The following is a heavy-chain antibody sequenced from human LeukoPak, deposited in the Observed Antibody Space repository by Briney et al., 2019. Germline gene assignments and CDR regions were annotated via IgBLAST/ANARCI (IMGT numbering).Heavy chain of an antibody. CDR2: IDSSGGNT. V-gene: IGHV3-23*01. J-gene: IGHJ3*02. CDR3: AKDAAVFTI. D-gene: IGHD2-21*01. Sequence: GGTLRLSRAASGFTFSSYDMSWVRQAPGKGLEWVSGIDSSGGNTYYADSVKGRFTISRDNSKNTLYLQMNSLRAEDTAVYYCAKDAAVFTIRGQGTMVTVSS. CDR1: GFTFSSYD.